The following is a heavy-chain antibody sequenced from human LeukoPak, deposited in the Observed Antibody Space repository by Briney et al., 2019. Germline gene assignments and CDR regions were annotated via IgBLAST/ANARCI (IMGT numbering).Heavy chain of an antibody. D-gene: IGHD3-3*01. CDR1: GGSFSGYY. CDR2: INHSGST. Sequence: KTSETLSLTCAVYGGSFSGYYWSWIRQPPGKGLEWIGEINHSGSTNYNPSLRSRVTISVDTSKNQFSLKLSSVTAADTAVYYCARMGDFWSGYYYYWGQGTLVTVSS. J-gene: IGHJ4*02. V-gene: IGHV4-34*01. CDR3: ARMGDFWSGYYYY.